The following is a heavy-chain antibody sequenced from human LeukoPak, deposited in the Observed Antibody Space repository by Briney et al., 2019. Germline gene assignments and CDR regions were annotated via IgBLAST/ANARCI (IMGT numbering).Heavy chain of an antibody. D-gene: IGHD3-22*01. CDR1: GFTFSSYA. J-gene: IGHJ4*02. CDR2: ISGSGGST. CDR3: AKGTASMIAVVVDY. V-gene: IGHV3-23*01. Sequence: GGSLRLSCAASGFTFSSYAMSWVRQAPGKGLEWVSAISGSGGSTYYADSVKGRFTISRDNSKNTLYLQMNSQRAEDTAVYYCAKGTASMIAVVVDYWGQGTLVTVSS.